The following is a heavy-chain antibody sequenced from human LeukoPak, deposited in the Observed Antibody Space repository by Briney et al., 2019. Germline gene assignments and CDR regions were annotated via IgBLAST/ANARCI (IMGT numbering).Heavy chain of an antibody. J-gene: IGHJ3*02. Sequence: ASVKVSCKASGYTFTSYDINWVRQANAQGLEWMGWMNPNSGNTDYAQKFQGRVTMTRNTSISTAYMELSSLRSEDTAVYYCARTYHHDAFDIWGQGTMVTVSS. CDR3: ARTYHHDAFDI. V-gene: IGHV1-8*01. CDR2: MNPNSGNT. D-gene: IGHD2-21*01. CDR1: GYTFTSYD.